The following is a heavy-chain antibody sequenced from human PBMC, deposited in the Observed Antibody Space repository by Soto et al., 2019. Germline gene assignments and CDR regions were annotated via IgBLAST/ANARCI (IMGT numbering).Heavy chain of an antibody. J-gene: IGHJ4*02. Sequence: QLQLQESGPGLVKPSETLSLTCTVSGGSISSSSYYWGWIRQPPGKGLEWIGSSYYSGSTYYNPSLKSRVTISVDTSKNQFSLKLSSVTAADTAVYYCARRGSSGWDYFDYWGQGTLVTVSS. CDR1: GGSISSSSYY. CDR3: ARRGSSGWDYFDY. V-gene: IGHV4-39*01. D-gene: IGHD6-19*01. CDR2: SYYSGST.